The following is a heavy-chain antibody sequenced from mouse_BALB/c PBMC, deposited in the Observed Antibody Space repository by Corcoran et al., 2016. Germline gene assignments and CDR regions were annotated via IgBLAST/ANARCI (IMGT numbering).Heavy chain of an antibody. V-gene: IGHV14-3*02. CDR2: IDPANGNT. J-gene: IGHJ1*01. CDR1: GFNIKDTY. CDR3: AGWDWYFDV. Sequence: EVQLQQSGAELVKPGASVKLSCTASGFNIKDTYMHWVKQRPEQGLERIGRIDPANGNTKYDPKFQGKATITADTSSNTAYLQLSSLTSEDTAVYYCAGWDWYFDVWVAGTTVTVSS.